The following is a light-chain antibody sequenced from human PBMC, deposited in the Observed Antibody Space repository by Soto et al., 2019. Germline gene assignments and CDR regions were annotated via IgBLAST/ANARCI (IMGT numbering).Light chain of an antibody. J-gene: IGLJ1*01. V-gene: IGLV2-14*01. CDR1: NSDIGTYNY. CDR2: EVS. CDR3: SSYTSTSTLYV. Sequence: QSVLTQPASVSGSPGQSITISCTGSNSDIGTYNYVSWYQQLPGKAPKLVISEVSNRPSGISGRFSGSKSGNAASLTISGLQAEDEATYYCSSYTSTSTLYVFGPGTSSPS.